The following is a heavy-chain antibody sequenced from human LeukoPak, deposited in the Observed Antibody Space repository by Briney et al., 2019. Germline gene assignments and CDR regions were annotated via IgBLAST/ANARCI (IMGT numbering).Heavy chain of an antibody. J-gene: IGHJ4*02. D-gene: IGHD2-15*01. CDR2: IYSGGST. Sequence: GGSLRLSCAASGFTVSSNYMSWVRQAPGKGLEWVSVIYSGGSTYYADSVKGRFTISRDNSKNTLYLQMNSLRAEDTAVYYCAKEVRGYCSGGGCYPLDYWGQGTLVTVSS. CDR3: AKEVRGYCSGGGCYPLDY. CDR1: GFTVSSNY. V-gene: IGHV3-66*02.